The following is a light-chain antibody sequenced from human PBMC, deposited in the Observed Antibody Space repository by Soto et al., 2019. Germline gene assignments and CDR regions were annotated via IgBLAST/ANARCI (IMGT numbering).Light chain of an antibody. V-gene: IGLV2-11*01. CDR3: SSYAGSLVV. Sequence: QSALTQPRSVSGSPGQSVTLSCTGTSSDVGGYHYVSWYQHHPGKAPKIIIYDVNKRPSGVPDRFSGSKSGNTAALTVSGLQAEDEAVYYCSSYAGSLVVFGGGTQLTVL. J-gene: IGLJ2*01. CDR1: SSDVGGYHY. CDR2: DVN.